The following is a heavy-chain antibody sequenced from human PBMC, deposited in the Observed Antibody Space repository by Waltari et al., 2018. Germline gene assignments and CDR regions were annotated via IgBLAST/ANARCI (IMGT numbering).Heavy chain of an antibody. V-gene: IGHV4-39*01. J-gene: IGHJ4*02. Sequence: QLQLQESGPGLVKPPVTLSLTCTVSGGSLSTIGYYWAWVRQPPGKGLEWIGTIYHSGTTYYNPSLESRVTISVDTSRNQFSLKLRSVTAADTAVYYCARHGGYFSNFDYWGQGTLVTVSS. CDR3: ARHGGYFSNFDY. CDR1: GGSLSTIGYY. D-gene: IGHD2-21*01. CDR2: IYHSGTT.